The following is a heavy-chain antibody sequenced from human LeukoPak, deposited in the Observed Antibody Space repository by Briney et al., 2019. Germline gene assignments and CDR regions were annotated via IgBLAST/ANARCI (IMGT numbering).Heavy chain of an antibody. D-gene: IGHD3-16*01. CDR1: GFTLSGHW. CDR3: ARGDPRFGGSLDI. Sequence: GGSLRLSCAASGFTLSGHWMHWVRQVPGKGLVWVSRINSDGRSPTYLDSVKGRFTISRDNAKNALYLQMNSVRGEDTAVYYCARGDPRFGGSLDIWGQGTMVTVSS. CDR2: INSDGRSP. J-gene: IGHJ3*02. V-gene: IGHV3-74*01.